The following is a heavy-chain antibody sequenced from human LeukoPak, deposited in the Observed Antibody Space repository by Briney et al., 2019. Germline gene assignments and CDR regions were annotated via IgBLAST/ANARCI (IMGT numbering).Heavy chain of an antibody. CDR2: INPSGGST. CDR1: GYTFTSYY. D-gene: IGHD1-26*01. J-gene: IGHJ4*02. CDR3: ARDWEHVGPDY. V-gene: IGHV1-46*01. Sequence: EASVKVSCKASGYTFTSYYIHWVRQAPGQGLEWMGIINPSGGSTSYAQKFQGRVTMTRDTSTSTVYMELSSLRSEDTAVYYCARDWEHVGPDYWGQGTLVIVSS.